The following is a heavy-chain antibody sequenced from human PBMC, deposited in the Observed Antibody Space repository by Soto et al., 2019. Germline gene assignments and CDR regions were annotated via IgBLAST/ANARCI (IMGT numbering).Heavy chain of an antibody. J-gene: IGHJ4*02. V-gene: IGHV3-74*01. Sequence: EVQLVESGGGLVQPGGSLRLSCAASGFTFSSNWMHWVRQAPGKGLVWVSRINSDGRSTSYADSVKGRFTISRDNAKNTLYLQMNSLRADDTAVYYCAADRVLAAAVSLWGQGTLVTVSS. CDR2: INSDGRST. CDR3: AADRVLAAAVSL. CDR1: GFTFSSNW. D-gene: IGHD6-13*01.